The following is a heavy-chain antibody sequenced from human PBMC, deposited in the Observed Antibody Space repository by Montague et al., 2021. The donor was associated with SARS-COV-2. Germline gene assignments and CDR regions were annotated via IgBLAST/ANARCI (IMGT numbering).Heavy chain of an antibody. CDR3: ARGLVAAPPPSDY. Sequence: SETLSLTCTVSGDSISDFYWNWIRQPPGKGLEWIGHISAGGGPNYNPSLKSRVTISVDTSKSQLSLKLTSVTAADTAVYCCARGLVAAPPPSDYWGRGTLVTVSS. CDR2: ISAGGGP. V-gene: IGHV4-4*07. CDR1: GDSISDFY. D-gene: IGHD2-15*01. J-gene: IGHJ4*02.